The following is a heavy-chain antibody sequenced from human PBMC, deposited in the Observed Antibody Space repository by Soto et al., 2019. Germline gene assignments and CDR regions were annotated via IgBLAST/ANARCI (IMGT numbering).Heavy chain of an antibody. J-gene: IGHJ6*02. CDR2: IYYSGST. CDR3: AKVGTSYARRGLDV. Sequence: PPETLSLTCNVSGGAIDSGGYYWCWIRQHPGKGLEWIGYIYYSGSTYYNPSLKSRVSISIDTSKNQFSLELISVTAADTAVYYCAKVGTSYARRGLDVWGQGTTVTVSS. CDR1: GGAIDSGGYY. D-gene: IGHD7-27*01. V-gene: IGHV4-31*03.